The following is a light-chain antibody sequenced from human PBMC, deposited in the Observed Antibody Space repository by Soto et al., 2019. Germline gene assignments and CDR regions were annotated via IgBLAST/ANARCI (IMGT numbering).Light chain of an antibody. CDR3: QQYGSPSWT. CDR1: QSVTSSY. CDR2: GAS. J-gene: IGKJ1*01. Sequence: EIVLTQSPGTLSLSPGESGTLSCRASQSVTSSYFAWYQQKFGQAPRLLIYGASSRATGIPDRFSGSGSGTDFTLTISRLEPEDFAVYYCQQYGSPSWTFGQGTKV. V-gene: IGKV3-20*01.